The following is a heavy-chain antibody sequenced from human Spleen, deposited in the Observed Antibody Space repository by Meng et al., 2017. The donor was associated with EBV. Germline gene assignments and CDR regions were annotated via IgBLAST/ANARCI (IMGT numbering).Heavy chain of an antibody. V-gene: IGHV4-61*01. CDR1: GGSVRSGSIF. CDR3: ARYYGANGDFDY. D-gene: IGHD4-23*01. Sequence: SAPGLVEPSETLALPVTVSGGSVRSGSIFWTWIRQPPGKGLEWIGHIYYSGSTKYHPSLESRVTISADTSKNQFSLKLSSVTAADTAVYYCARYYGANGDFDYWGQGNLVTVSS. J-gene: IGHJ4*02. CDR2: IYYSGST.